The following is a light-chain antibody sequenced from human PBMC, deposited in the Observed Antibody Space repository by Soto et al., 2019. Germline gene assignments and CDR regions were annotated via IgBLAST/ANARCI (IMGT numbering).Light chain of an antibody. CDR3: MSYASSATYI. J-gene: IGLJ1*01. CDR2: DVS. CDR1: SSDVGGYNF. Sequence: QSALTQPASVSGSPGQSITISCTGTSSDVGGYNFVSWYQQYPGRAPKLMIYDVSNRPSGVSNRVYGSKSGNTASLTISGLQAEDEADYHCMSYASSATYIFGTGTKLTVL. V-gene: IGLV2-14*03.